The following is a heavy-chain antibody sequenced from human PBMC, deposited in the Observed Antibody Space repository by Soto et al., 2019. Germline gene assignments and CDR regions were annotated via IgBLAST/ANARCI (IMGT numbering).Heavy chain of an antibody. CDR2: INHSGST. CDR3: ARDKITGLFDY. CDR1: GVSFSGYY. Sequence: SETLSLTCAVYGVSFSGYYWTWIRQPPGTGLEWIGEINHSGSTNYNPSLKSRVTISVDTSKNQFSLKLTSVTAADTAVYYCARDKITGLFDYWGQGALVTVSS. V-gene: IGHV4-34*01. J-gene: IGHJ4*02. D-gene: IGHD2-8*02.